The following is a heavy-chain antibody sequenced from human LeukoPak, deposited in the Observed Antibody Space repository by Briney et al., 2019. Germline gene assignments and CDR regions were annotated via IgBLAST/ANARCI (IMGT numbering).Heavy chain of an antibody. CDR3: ARDHGIDV. CDR2: ISSSGSTI. Sequence: GGSLSLSCGVSGFTFSDYYMSWLRGAPGEGLEWVSYISSSGSTIYYADSVKGRSTISRNNAKNSLYLQMNSLRTEDTAVYYCARDHGIDVWGQGTTVTVSS. CDR1: GFTFSDYY. V-gene: IGHV3-11*01. J-gene: IGHJ6*02.